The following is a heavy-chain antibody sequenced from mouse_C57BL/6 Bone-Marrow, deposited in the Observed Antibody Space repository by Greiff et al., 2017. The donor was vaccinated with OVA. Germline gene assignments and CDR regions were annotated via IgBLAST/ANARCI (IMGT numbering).Heavy chain of an antibody. J-gene: IGHJ1*03. D-gene: IGHD2-4*01. CDR3: ASLWDYDEGWYFDV. CDR1: GYTFTSYW. Sequence: VQLQQPGAELVKPGASVKVSCKASGYTFTSYWMHWVKQRPGQGLEWIGRIHPSDSDTNYNQKFKGKATLTVDKSSSTAYMQLSSLTSEDSAVYYCASLWDYDEGWYFDVWGTGTTVTVSS. V-gene: IGHV1-74*01. CDR2: IHPSDSDT.